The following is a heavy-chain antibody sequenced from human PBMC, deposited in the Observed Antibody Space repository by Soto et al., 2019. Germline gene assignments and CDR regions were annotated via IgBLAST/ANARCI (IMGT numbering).Heavy chain of an antibody. Sequence: GGSVKVSCKASGYTFTSYGISWVRQAPGQGLEWMGWISAYNGNTNYAQKLQGRVTMTTDTSTSTAYMELRSLRSDDTAVYYCARVKNDFWSGYTGYFDYWGQGTLVTVSS. CDR3: ARVKNDFWSGYTGYFDY. CDR1: GYTFTSYG. D-gene: IGHD3-3*01. J-gene: IGHJ4*02. CDR2: ISAYNGNT. V-gene: IGHV1-18*01.